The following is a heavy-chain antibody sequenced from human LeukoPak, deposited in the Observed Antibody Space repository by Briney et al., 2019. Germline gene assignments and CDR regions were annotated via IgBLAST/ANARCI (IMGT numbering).Heavy chain of an antibody. Sequence: PSGTLSLTCAVSGGSISSSNWWSWVRQPPGKGLEWIGEIYHSGSTNYNPSLKSRVTISVDKSKNQFSLKPSSVTAADTAVYYCARTYYYGSGSPYNWFDPWGQGTLVTVSS. J-gene: IGHJ5*02. CDR3: ARTYYYGSGSPYNWFDP. CDR2: IYHSGST. V-gene: IGHV4-4*02. D-gene: IGHD3-10*01. CDR1: GGSISSSNW.